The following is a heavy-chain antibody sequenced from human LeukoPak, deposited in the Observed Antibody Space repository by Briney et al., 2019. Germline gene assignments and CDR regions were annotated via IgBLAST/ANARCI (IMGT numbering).Heavy chain of an antibody. CDR3: ASQSDITIFGVVNY. CDR2: IYTSGST. J-gene: IGHJ4*02. D-gene: IGHD3-3*01. Sequence: SETLSLTCTVSGYSISSGSYYWSWIRQPAGKGLEWIGRIYTSGSTNYNPSLKSRVTISVDTSKNQFSLKLSSVTAADTAVYYCASQSDITIFGVVNYWGQGTLVTVSS. CDR1: GYSISSGSYY. V-gene: IGHV4-61*02.